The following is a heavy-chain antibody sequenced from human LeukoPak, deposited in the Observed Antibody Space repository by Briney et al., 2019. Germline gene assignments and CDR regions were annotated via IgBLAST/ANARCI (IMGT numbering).Heavy chain of an antibody. D-gene: IGHD3-10*01. Sequence: GGSLRLSCAASGFTFSSYAMSWVRQAPGKGLEWVSAISGSGASTYYADSVKGRFTISRDNSKNTLYLQMNSLRAEDTAVYYCAKDRAYYYGSGSYFDYWGQGTLVTVSS. V-gene: IGHV3-23*01. CDR1: GFTFSSYA. J-gene: IGHJ4*02. CDR2: ISGSGAST. CDR3: AKDRAYYYGSGSYFDY.